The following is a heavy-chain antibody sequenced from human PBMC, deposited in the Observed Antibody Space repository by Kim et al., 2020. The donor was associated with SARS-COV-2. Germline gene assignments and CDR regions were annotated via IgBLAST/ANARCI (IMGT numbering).Heavy chain of an antibody. V-gene: IGHV4-59*01. J-gene: IGHJ6*02. CDR2: VYYSGST. CDR3: ARVGAVSPINYYYYGMDV. Sequence: SETLSLTCTVSGDSISSYYWSWIRQPPGKGLEWIGYVYYSGSTEYNPSLKSRVTISLDSSNSQFSLRLSSVTAADTATYYCARVGAVSPINYYYYGMDVWGQGPTVTVSS. D-gene: IGHD2-21*02. CDR1: GDSISSYY.